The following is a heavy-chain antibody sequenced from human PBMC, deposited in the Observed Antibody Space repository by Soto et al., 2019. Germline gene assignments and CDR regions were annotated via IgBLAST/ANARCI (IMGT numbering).Heavy chain of an antibody. Sequence: PGGSLRLSCAASGFTFSSYAMHWVRQAPGKGLEWVAVISYDGSNKYYADSVKGRFTISRDNSKNTLNLKMNSLRAEDTALYYCARDDTPLGTTRSCFDYWGQGTLVTVSS. V-gene: IGHV3-30-3*01. J-gene: IGHJ4*02. CDR3: ARDDTPLGTTRSCFDY. CDR2: ISYDGSNK. D-gene: IGHD1-1*01. CDR1: GFTFSSYA.